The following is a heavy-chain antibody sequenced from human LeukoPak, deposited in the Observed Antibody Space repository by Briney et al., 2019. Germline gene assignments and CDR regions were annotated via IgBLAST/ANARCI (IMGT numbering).Heavy chain of an antibody. J-gene: IGHJ4*02. Sequence: GGTLRLSCAASGFTFRNYVIHWVRQAPGKGLEWVAVTSSDLNVKLYADSVKGRFTISRDNSRGTLYLQMNSLRPEDTAIYYCAREGYYGSGSPPSLYFDYWGQGTLVTVSS. D-gene: IGHD3-10*01. CDR2: TSSDLNVK. V-gene: IGHV3-30-3*01. CDR3: AREGYYGSGSPPSLYFDY. CDR1: GFTFRNYV.